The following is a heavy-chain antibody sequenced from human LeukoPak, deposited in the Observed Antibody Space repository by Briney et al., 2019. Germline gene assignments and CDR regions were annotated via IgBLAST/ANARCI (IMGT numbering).Heavy chain of an antibody. Sequence: PSEPLSLTCTLSGRSISSSSYYWRWIRQPPGKGLDWIGSLYYSGHTYYNPSLKSRVTISIDTSKNQFSLRLTSVTAADTAVYYCASQYCSSSSCYAGEHDYWGQGTLVTVSS. CDR3: ASQYCSSSSCYAGEHDY. CDR1: GRSISSSSYY. J-gene: IGHJ4*02. D-gene: IGHD2-2*01. CDR2: LYYSGHT. V-gene: IGHV4-39*01.